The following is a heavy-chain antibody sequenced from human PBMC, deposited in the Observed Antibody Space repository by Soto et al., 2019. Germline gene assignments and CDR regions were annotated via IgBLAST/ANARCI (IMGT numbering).Heavy chain of an antibody. D-gene: IGHD4-4*01. CDR1: GGSISSGGYY. Sequence: QVQLQESGPGLVKPSQTLSLTCTVSGGSISSGGYYWSWIRQHPGKGLEWIGYIYYSGSTYYNPSLKSRVTISVDTSKNQFSLKLSSVTAADTAVYYCAREGHDYSNYVEGGYFDYWGQGTLVTVSS. CDR2: IYYSGST. J-gene: IGHJ4*02. V-gene: IGHV4-31*03. CDR3: AREGHDYSNYVEGGYFDY.